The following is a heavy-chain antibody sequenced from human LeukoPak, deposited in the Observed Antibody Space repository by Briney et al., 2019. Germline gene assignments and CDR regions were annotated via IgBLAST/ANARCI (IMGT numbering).Heavy chain of an antibody. V-gene: IGHV3-49*03. CDR2: IRSKAYGGTT. CDR3: GYQLLCA. Sequence: PGGSLRLSCTASVFTFWDYAMIWFRQAPGKGREGVGFIRSKAYGGTTEYAASVKGRFPISRDDSKSIAYLQMNSLKPEATAVYSCGYQLLCAWGQGTLVTVSS. CDR1: VFTFWDYA. J-gene: IGHJ5*02. D-gene: IGHD2-2*01.